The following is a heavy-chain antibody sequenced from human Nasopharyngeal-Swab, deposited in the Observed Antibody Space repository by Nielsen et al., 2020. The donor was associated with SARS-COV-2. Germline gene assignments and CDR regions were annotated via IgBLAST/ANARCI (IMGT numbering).Heavy chain of an antibody. J-gene: IGHJ3*02. CDR3: ARAMIVVVINAFDI. CDR2: IYYSGST. V-gene: IGHV4-31*02. D-gene: IGHD3-22*01. Sequence: SCTVSGGSISSGGYYWSWIRQHPGKGLEWIGYIYYSGSTYYNPSLKSRVTISVDTSKNQFSLKLSSVTAADTAVYYCARAMIVVVINAFDIWGQGTMVPSPQ. CDR1: GGSISSGGYY.